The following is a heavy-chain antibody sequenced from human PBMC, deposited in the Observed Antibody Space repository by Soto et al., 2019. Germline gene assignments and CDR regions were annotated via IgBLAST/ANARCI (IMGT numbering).Heavy chain of an antibody. CDR2: FDPEDGET. CDR3: ATDPPLAVAAPRYYYYGMDV. D-gene: IGHD6-19*01. Sequence: ASVKVSCKASGYTLTELSMHWVRQAPGKGLEWMGGFDPEDGETIYAQKFQGRVTMTEDTSTDTAYMELSSLRSEDTAVYYCATDPPLAVAAPRYYYYGMDVWGQGTTVTVSS. CDR1: GYTLTELS. V-gene: IGHV1-24*01. J-gene: IGHJ6*02.